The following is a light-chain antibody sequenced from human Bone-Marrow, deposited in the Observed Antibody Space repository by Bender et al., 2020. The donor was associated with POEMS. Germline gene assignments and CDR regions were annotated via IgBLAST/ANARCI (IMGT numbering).Light chain of an antibody. Sequence: QSVLTQPPSASGTPGQRVTISCSGSSSDIGSNYVYWYQQLPGTAPKLLIYSNRQRPSGVPDRFSGSKSGTSASLAISGLQSEDEADYYCAARDDSLNGWVFGGGTKLTVL. CDR3: AARDDSLNGWV. J-gene: IGLJ3*02. V-gene: IGLV1-44*01. CDR1: SSDIGSNY. CDR2: SNR.